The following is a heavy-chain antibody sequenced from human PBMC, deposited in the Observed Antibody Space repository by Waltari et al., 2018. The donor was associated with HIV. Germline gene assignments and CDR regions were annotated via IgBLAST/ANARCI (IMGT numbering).Heavy chain of an antibody. J-gene: IGHJ4*02. D-gene: IGHD3-3*02. CDR3: ARVRSIMGRFLGFDY. Sequence: EVQLVETGGGLIQPGGSLRLSWAASGLSVLGHYLNWVRQAPGKGLEWVSVIYRSGDAYYADFVKGRFTISRDNSKNTLYLQMNSLRAEDTAVYYCARVRSIMGRFLGFDYWGQGTLVTVSS. CDR2: IYRSGDA. V-gene: IGHV3-53*02. CDR1: GLSVLGHY.